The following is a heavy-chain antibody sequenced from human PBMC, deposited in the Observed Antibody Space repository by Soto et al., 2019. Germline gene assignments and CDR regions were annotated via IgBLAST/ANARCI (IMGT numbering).Heavy chain of an antibody. J-gene: IGHJ4*02. CDR1: GGTFSSYT. Sequence: QVQLVQSGAEVKKPGSSVKVSCKASGGTFSSYTISWVRQAPGQGLEWMGRIIPILGIANYAQKFQGRVTITADKSTSTAYMELSSLRSEDTAVYYCARDDILTGPSIDYWGQGTLVTVSS. CDR2: IIPILGIA. D-gene: IGHD3-9*01. CDR3: ARDDILTGPSIDY. V-gene: IGHV1-69*08.